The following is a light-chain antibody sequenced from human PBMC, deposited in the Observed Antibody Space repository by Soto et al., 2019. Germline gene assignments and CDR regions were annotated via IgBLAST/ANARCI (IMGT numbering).Light chain of an antibody. V-gene: IGKV3D-20*01. CDR3: QQYSRTSPWT. Sequence: EIVLTQSPATLSLSPGERATLSCEASQSFSSTYEAWYQHKPGLAPRLIIYDGSKRATGIPDRFSGSASGTDFTLTIRRLEPEDSAVYYCQQYSRTSPWTFGQGTRVEIK. CDR1: QSFSSTY. CDR2: DGS. J-gene: IGKJ1*01.